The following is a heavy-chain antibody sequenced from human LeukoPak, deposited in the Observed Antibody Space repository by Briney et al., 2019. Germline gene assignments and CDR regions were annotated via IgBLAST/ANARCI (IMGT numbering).Heavy chain of an antibody. D-gene: IGHD3-3*02. CDR1: AFSLNAYN. J-gene: IGHJ4*02. Sequence: SGGSLRLSCAASAFSLNAYNMNWVRQAPGKGLEWVSSISYTGTYIYYADSVKGRFTISRDNAKNSLYLQMNSLRAEDTAVYYCARVPGPQIASYYFDYWGQGTLVTVSS. V-gene: IGHV3-21*04. CDR2: ISYTGTYI. CDR3: ARVPGPQIASYYFDY.